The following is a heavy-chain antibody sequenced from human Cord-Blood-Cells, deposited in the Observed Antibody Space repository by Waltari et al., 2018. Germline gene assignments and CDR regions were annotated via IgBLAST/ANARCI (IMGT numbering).Heavy chain of an antibody. CDR1: GYTLTELS. Sequence: QVQLVQSGAEVKKPGASVKVSCKVSGYTLTELSMHWVRQAPGTGLEWMGGFDPEDGETIYAQKFQGRVTMTEDTSTDTAYMELSSLRSEDTAVYYCATDPLKYSSSYYYYYGMDVWGQGTTVTVSS. CDR3: ATDPLKYSSSYYYYYGMDV. J-gene: IGHJ6*02. V-gene: IGHV1-24*01. D-gene: IGHD6-6*01. CDR2: FDPEDGET.